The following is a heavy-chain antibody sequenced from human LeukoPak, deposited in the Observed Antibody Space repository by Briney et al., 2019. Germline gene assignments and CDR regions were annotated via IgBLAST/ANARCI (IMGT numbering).Heavy chain of an antibody. Sequence: PSETLSLTCTVSGGSISSYYWSWIRQPPGKGLEWIGYIYTSGSTNYNPSLKSRVTISVDTSKNQFSLKLSSVTAADTAVYYCAKVRYNWNDVPDFDYWGQGTLVTVSS. J-gene: IGHJ4*02. D-gene: IGHD1-20*01. CDR2: IYTSGST. V-gene: IGHV4-4*09. CDR1: GGSISSYY. CDR3: AKVRYNWNDVPDFDY.